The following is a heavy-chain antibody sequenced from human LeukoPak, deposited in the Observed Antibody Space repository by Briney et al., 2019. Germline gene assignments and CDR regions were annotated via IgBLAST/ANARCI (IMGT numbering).Heavy chain of an antibody. D-gene: IGHD2-2*01. CDR3: TKDRYCTTTSCPFDY. CDR1: GLSSDEYA. Sequence: GGSLRLSCAASGLSSDEYAMHWVRQAPGKGLEWVSLISGDGRSTYYADSVKGRFTISRDNSKNSLYLQMNSLKTEDTALYYCTKDRYCTTTSCPFDYWGQGTLVTVSS. V-gene: IGHV3-43*02. CDR2: ISGDGRST. J-gene: IGHJ4*02.